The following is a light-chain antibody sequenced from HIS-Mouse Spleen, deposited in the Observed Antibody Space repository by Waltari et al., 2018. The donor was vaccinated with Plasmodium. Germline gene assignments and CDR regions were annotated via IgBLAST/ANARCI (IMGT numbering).Light chain of an antibody. V-gene: IGLV2-23*01. CDR2: EGS. CDR1: SSDVWSYNL. J-gene: IGLJ1*01. Sequence: QSALTQPASVSGSPGQSIPISCTGTSSDVWSYNLFSWYQQHPGKAPKLMIYEGSKRPSGVSNRFSGSKSGNTASLTISGLQAEDEADYYCCSYAGSSTYVFGTGTKVTVL. CDR3: CSYAGSSTYV.